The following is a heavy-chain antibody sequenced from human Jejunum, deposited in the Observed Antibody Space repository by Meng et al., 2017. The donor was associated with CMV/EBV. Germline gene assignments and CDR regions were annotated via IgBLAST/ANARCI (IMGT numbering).Heavy chain of an antibody. CDR1: GFNFTDHN. CDR2: IRKKANSYRT. J-gene: IGHJ4*02. Sequence: SCGFNFTDHNMDRVRQATGKGKEWVGSIRKKANSYRTEYDASVKGRFTISRDDSKNSLYLQMNSLKTEDTAVYYCGRSPVGISPFDYWGQGTLVTVSS. V-gene: IGHV3-72*01. CDR3: GRSPVGISPFDY. D-gene: IGHD1-26*01.